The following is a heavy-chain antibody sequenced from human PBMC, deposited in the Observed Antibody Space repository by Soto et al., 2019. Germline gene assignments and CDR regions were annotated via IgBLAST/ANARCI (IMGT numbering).Heavy chain of an antibody. CDR1: GGSVSSGSYY. D-gene: IGHD3-3*01. CDR2: IYYSGST. J-gene: IGHJ5*02. CDR3: ARGPPSGYDFWSGYLDWFDP. V-gene: IGHV4-61*01. Sequence: ASETLSLTCTVSGGSVSSGSYYWSWIRQPPGKGLEWIGYIYYSGSTNYNPSLKSRVTISVDTSKNQFSLKLSPVTAADTAVYYCARGPPSGYDFWSGYLDWFDPWGQGTLVTVSS.